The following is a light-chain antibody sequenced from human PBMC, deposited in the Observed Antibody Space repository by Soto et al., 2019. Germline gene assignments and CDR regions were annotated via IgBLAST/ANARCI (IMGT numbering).Light chain of an antibody. CDR3: QQDGSSPRIT. CDR2: GAS. J-gene: IGKJ3*01. V-gene: IGKV3-20*01. CDR1: QSVSSSY. Sequence: EIVLTQSPGTLSLSPGERATLSCRASQSVSSSYLAWYQQKPGQAPRLLIYGASSRATGIPDRFSGSGSGTYFTLTISRLEPEDFAVYSCQQDGSSPRITFGPGTKVDIK.